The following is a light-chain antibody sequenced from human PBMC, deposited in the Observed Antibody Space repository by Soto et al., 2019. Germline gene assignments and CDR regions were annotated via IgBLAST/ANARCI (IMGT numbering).Light chain of an antibody. CDR3: QQYNSYFQT. J-gene: IGKJ1*01. CDR1: QGISSF. V-gene: IGKV1-5*01. Sequence: IQLTQTPSSLSASVGDGVTITCRSIQGISSFLAWYQQKPGKAPKLLIYDASTLESGVPSRFSGSGSGTDFTLSISSLQPDDSATYYCQQYNSYFQTFGRGTKVDIK. CDR2: DAS.